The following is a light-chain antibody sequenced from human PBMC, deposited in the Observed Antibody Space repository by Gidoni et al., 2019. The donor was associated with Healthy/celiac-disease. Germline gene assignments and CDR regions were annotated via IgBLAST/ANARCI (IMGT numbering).Light chain of an antibody. J-gene: IGKJ3*01. CDR3: QQYGSSPPKVT. V-gene: IGKV3-20*01. Sequence: IVFSYSHATLSLSPGERATLSCRASQSVSSSYLAWYQQKPGQAPRLLIYGASSRATGIPDRFSGSGSGTDFTLTISRLEPEDFAVYYCQQYGSSPPKVTFGPGTKVDIK. CDR2: GAS. CDR1: QSVSSSY.